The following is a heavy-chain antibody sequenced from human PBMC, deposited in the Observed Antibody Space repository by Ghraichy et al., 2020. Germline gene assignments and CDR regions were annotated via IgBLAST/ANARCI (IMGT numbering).Heavy chain of an antibody. V-gene: IGHV1-18*01. Sequence: ASVKVSCKASGYTFTSYGISWVRQAPGQGLEWMGWISAYNGQTNYPQRLQGRVTMTTDTSTSTAYMELRSLRSDDTAVYYCARDSKTSTGAPWDVTIMIDYWGQGTLVTVSS. CDR3: ARDSKTSTGAPWDVTIMIDY. D-gene: IGHD1-26*01. CDR1: GYTFTSYG. CDR2: ISAYNGQT. J-gene: IGHJ4*02.